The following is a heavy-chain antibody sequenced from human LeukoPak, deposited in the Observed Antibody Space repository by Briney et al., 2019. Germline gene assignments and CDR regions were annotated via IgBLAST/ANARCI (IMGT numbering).Heavy chain of an antibody. V-gene: IGHV5-51*01. J-gene: IGHJ6*04. CDR2: IYPGDSAT. Sequence: GESLKISCKGSGYNFTTYWIAWVRQMPGKGLEWMGIIYPGDSATGYSPSFRGQVTFSADKSISTAYLQWGSLKASDTATYYCARQNDVLTGFDYYGMDVWGKGTTVTVSS. CDR3: ARQNDVLTGFDYYGMDV. D-gene: IGHD3-9*01. CDR1: GYNFTTYW.